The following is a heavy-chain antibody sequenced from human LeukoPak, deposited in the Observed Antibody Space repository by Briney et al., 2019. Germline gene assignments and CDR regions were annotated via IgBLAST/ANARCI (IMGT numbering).Heavy chain of an antibody. V-gene: IGHV4-59*01. CDR2: IYYSGST. CDR3: ARYGSSGYYFPAEYFQH. Sequence: PSETLSLACTVSGGSISSYYWSWIRQPPGKGLEWIGYIYYSGSTNYNPSLKSRVTISVDTSKNQFSLKLSSVTAADTAVYYCARYGSSGYYFPAEYFQHWGQGTLVTVSS. CDR1: GGSISSYY. D-gene: IGHD3-22*01. J-gene: IGHJ1*01.